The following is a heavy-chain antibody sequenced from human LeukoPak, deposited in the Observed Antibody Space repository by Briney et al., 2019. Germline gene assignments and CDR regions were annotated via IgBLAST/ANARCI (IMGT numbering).Heavy chain of an antibody. CDR1: GFTVSSSY. CDR3: AKDMGYSYGYGFDY. Sequence: PGGSLRLSCAASGFTVSSSYMNWVRQAPGKGLEWVSVFYSGGTTYYADSVKGRFTISRDNSKNSLYLQMNSLRAEDTALYYCAKDMGYSYGYGFDYWGQGTLVTVSS. CDR2: FYSGGTT. D-gene: IGHD5-18*01. J-gene: IGHJ4*02. V-gene: IGHV3-53*05.